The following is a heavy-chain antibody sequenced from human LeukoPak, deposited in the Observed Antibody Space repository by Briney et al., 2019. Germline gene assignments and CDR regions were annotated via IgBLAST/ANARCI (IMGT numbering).Heavy chain of an antibody. CDR1: GFTFSSYA. CDR3: ARDYNWNPPDY. J-gene: IGHJ4*02. CDR2: IDSDGRIT. D-gene: IGHD1-1*01. V-gene: IGHV3-74*01. Sequence: GGSLRLSCAASGFTFSSYAMHWVRQAPGKGLVWVSRIDSDGRITTYADSVKGRFTISRDNAKNTLYLQMNTLRDEDTAVYYCARDYNWNPPDYWGQGTLVTVSS.